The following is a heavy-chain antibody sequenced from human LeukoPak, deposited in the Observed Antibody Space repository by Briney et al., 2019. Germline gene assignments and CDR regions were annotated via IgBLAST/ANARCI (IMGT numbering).Heavy chain of an antibody. D-gene: IGHD3-9*01. Sequence: KPSGTLSLTCAVSGGSISSSSWWSWVRQTPGKGLEWIGEIYHSGSSNYNPSLKSRVTMSADQPKRQFSLKLSSVTAADTAVYYCARARIDWLLVFDYWGQGTLVTVSS. CDR1: GGSISSSSW. J-gene: IGHJ4*02. CDR2: IYHSGSS. CDR3: ARARIDWLLVFDY. V-gene: IGHV4-4*02.